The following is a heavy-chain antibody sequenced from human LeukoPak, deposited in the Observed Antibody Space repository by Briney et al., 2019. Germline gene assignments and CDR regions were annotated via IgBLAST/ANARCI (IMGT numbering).Heavy chain of an antibody. CDR3: AREGTGSRDLDY. D-gene: IGHD1-1*01. Sequence: ASVKASCKASGGTFTSYAISWVRQAPGQALEWMGEIIPIFGTANYAQKFQGRVTITADESTSTAYMELSSLRSEDTAVYYCAREGTGSRDLDYWGQGTLVTVSS. J-gene: IGHJ4*02. V-gene: IGHV1-69*01. CDR1: GGTFTSYA. CDR2: IIPIFGTA.